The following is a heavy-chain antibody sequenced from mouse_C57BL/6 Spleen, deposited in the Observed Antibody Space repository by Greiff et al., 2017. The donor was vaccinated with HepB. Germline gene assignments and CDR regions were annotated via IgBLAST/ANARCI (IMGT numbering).Heavy chain of an antibody. CDR1: GFTFSSYG. Sequence: EVQGVESGGDLVKPGGSLKLSCAASGFTFSSYGMSWVRQTPDKRLEWVATISSGGSYTYYPDSVKGRFTISRDNAKNTLYLQRSSLKSEDTAMYYCARQRDECYFDYWGQGTTLTVSS. D-gene: IGHD3-3*01. J-gene: IGHJ2*01. V-gene: IGHV5-6*01. CDR3: ARQRDECYFDY. CDR2: ISSGGSYT.